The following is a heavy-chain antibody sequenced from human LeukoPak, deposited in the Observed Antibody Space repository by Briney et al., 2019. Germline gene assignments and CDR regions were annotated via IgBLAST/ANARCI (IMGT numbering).Heavy chain of an antibody. J-gene: IGHJ4*02. Sequence: GGSLRLSCAASGFTFSSYNMNWVRQAPGKGLEWISYITTSGSIIYYADSVKGRFTISGDNAKNSLYLQMSSLRVEDTAVYYCARYYYDSSGYYYALDYWGQGALVTVSS. D-gene: IGHD3-22*01. V-gene: IGHV3-48*04. CDR2: ITTSGSII. CDR3: ARYYYDSSGYYYALDY. CDR1: GFTFSSYN.